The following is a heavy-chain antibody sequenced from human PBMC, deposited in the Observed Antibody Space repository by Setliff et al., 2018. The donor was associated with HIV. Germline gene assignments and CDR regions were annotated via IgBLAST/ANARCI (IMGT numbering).Heavy chain of an antibody. D-gene: IGHD2-2*01. CDR2: IYWDDDK. V-gene: IGHV2-5*02. Sequence: SGPTLVNPTQTLTLTCTVSGFSLSSTGVGVGWVRQPLGKALECLALIYWDDDKRYSPSLKSRLTITKDTSKNQVVLTMTNMDPVDTATYYCAHSYCSSTSCYPHYYYYMDVWGKGTTVTVSS. CDR1: GFSLSSTGVG. CDR3: AHSYCSSTSCYPHYYYYMDV. J-gene: IGHJ6*03.